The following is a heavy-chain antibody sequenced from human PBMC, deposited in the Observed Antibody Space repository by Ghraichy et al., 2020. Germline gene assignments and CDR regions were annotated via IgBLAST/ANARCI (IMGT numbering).Heavy chain of an antibody. CDR2: ISSSSSTI. V-gene: IGHV3-48*02. J-gene: IGHJ4*02. CDR3: ARGYLGSGWSGYYTSFDY. Sequence: GGSLRLSCAASGFTFSSYSMNWVRQAPGKGLEWVSYISSSSSTIYYADSVKGRFTISRDNAKNSLYLQMNSLRDEDTAVYYCARGYLGSGWSGYYTSFDYWGKGTLVIVSS. D-gene: IGHD3-3*01. CDR1: GFTFSSYS.